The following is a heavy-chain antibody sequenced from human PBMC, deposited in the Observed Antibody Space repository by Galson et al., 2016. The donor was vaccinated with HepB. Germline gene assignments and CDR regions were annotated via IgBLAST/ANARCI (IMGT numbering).Heavy chain of an antibody. V-gene: IGHV3-33*01. CDR2: IRYDGNNK. D-gene: IGHD3-3*01. CDR1: GFTFSSHD. Sequence: SLRLSCAASGFTFSSHDMHWVRQAPGKGLEWVAVIRYDGNNKYFADSVKGRFTISRDNTKNTLYLQMNSLRAEDTAVYYCARVGAPYYDSWSGRGAFDVWGQGTMVIVSS. CDR3: ARVGAPYYDSWSGRGAFDV. J-gene: IGHJ3*01.